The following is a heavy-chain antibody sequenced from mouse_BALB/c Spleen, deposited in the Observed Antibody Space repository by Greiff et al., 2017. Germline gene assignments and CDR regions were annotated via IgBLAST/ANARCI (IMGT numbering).Heavy chain of an antibody. Sequence: EVQGVESGGGLVKPGGSLKLSCAASGFTFSDYYMYWVRQTPEKRLEWVATISDGGSYTYYPDSVKGRFTISRDNAKNNLYLQMSSLKSEDTAMYYCARRDGYYYAMDYWGQGTSVTVSS. CDR2: ISDGGSYT. V-gene: IGHV5-4*02. D-gene: IGHD2-3*01. CDR3: ARRDGYYYAMDY. CDR1: GFTFSDYY. J-gene: IGHJ4*01.